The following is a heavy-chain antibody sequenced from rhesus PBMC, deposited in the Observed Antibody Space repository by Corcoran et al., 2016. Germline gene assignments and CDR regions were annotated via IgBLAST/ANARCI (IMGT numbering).Heavy chain of an antibody. CDR3: ARSEDDYGYYGLDS. Sequence: QVPLAQSGAEVMKPGPPVKVSCKAVGYTFSDYYTHWAPQAPRVGLVWMGCINPYNGTTTYEQKFQGRVTMTKDTSTSTAYMELISLRSEDTAVYYCARSEDDYGYYGLDSWGQGVVVTVSS. J-gene: IGHJ6*01. CDR2: INPYNGTT. D-gene: IGHD3-9*01. CDR1: GYTFSDYY. V-gene: IGHV1S2*01.